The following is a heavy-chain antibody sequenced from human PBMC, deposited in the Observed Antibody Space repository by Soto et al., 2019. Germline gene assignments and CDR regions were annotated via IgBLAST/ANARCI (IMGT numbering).Heavy chain of an antibody. CDR1: GFTLSDYY. J-gene: IGHJ6*03. D-gene: IGHD6-19*01. CDR3: ARAVKQWLVGGDYYYYYMDV. CDR2: ISSSATII. Sequence: QVQLVESGGGLVKPGGSLRLSCEASGFTLSDYYMTWIRQAPGKGLEWISYISSSATIIYYADSVKGRFTISRDNDKTSLYLQMNSLRADDTAVYYCARAVKQWLVGGDYYYYYMDVWGKGTTVTVSS. V-gene: IGHV3-11*01.